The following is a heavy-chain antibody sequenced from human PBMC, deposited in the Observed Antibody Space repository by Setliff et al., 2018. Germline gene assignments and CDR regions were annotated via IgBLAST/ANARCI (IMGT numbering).Heavy chain of an antibody. Sequence: SETLSLTCTVSGGSISSGDYYWSWIRQPPGKGLEWIGYIYSSGSTYYNPSLKSRVSISVDTSKNQFSLKLSSVTAAETAVYYCAREQWLDPPGYYYMDVWAKGTTVTVSS. CDR3: AREQWLDPPGYYYMDV. CDR1: GGSISSGDYY. CDR2: IYSSGST. V-gene: IGHV4-30-4*08. D-gene: IGHD6-19*01. J-gene: IGHJ6*03.